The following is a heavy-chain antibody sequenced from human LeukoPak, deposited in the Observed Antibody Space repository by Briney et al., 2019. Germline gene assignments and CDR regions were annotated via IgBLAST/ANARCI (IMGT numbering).Heavy chain of an antibody. D-gene: IGHD6-19*01. CDR3: ARQRYSSGPFFDY. J-gene: IGHJ4*02. Sequence: PSETLSLTCTVSGGSISSSSYYWGWIRQPPGKGLEWIGSIYCSGSTYYNPSLKSRVTISVDTSKNQFSLKLSSVTAADTAVYYCARQRYSSGPFFDYWGQGTLVTVSS. CDR2: IYCSGST. CDR1: GGSISSSSYY. V-gene: IGHV4-39*01.